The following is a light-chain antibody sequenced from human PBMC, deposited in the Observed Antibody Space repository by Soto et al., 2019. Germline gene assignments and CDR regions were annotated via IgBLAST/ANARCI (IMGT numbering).Light chain of an antibody. Sequence: DIQVTQSPPYLSASVGERVNITCRASQSIGTWLAWHQQKPGKAPNLLMFDASTLHTGVPSRFSGSGDGTEFTLSISSLQPDDSAIYFCRQYKTYTFGRGTRLE. CDR2: DAS. V-gene: IGKV1-5*01. J-gene: IGKJ5*01. CDR1: QSIGTW. CDR3: RQYKTYT.